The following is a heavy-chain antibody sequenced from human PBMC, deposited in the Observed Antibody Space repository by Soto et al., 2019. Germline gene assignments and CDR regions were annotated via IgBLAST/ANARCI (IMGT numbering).Heavy chain of an antibody. J-gene: IGHJ6*02. D-gene: IGHD3-3*01. Sequence: QAQLVQSGAEVKKPGASVKVSCKASGYTFISYDINWVRQAPGQGLEWLGWRDPNSGSTGYAQNFQGRVTMTRNISINTAHMELSSLRSEDTAVYYCARERKFDFWRKGLDVWGQGTTVTVSS. V-gene: IGHV1-8*01. CDR2: RDPNSGST. CDR1: GYTFISYD. CDR3: ARERKFDFWRKGLDV.